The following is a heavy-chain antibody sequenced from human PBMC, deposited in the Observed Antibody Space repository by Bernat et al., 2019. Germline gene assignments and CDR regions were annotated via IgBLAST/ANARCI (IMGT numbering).Heavy chain of an antibody. J-gene: IGHJ6*02. Sequence: VESGGGLVQAGRSLRLSCTASDFTFGDYAMGWFRQAPAKGLEWVGFIRSDSHAATTEYAASVRGRFSISKDESRTIAHLQMDGLKTEDTAVYYCARRITTFGVVNRADVWGQGITVTVSS. CDR2: IRSDSHAATT. CDR3: ARRITTFGVVNRADV. D-gene: IGHD3-3*01. V-gene: IGHV3-49*03. CDR1: DFTFGDYA.